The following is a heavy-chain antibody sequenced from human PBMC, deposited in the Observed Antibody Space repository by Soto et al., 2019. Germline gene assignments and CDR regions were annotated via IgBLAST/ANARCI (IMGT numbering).Heavy chain of an antibody. D-gene: IGHD6-13*01. CDR3: ARTSFSSWFDYGMDV. J-gene: IGHJ6*02. CDR1: GGSISSYY. V-gene: IGHV4-4*07. CDR2: IYTSGST. Sequence: QVQLQESGPGLVKPSETLSLTCTVSGGSISSYYWSWIRQPAGKGLEWIGRIYTSGSTNCNPSLKSRVTMSVDTSKNQFSLKLSSVTAADTAVYYCARTSFSSWFDYGMDVWGQGTTVTVSS.